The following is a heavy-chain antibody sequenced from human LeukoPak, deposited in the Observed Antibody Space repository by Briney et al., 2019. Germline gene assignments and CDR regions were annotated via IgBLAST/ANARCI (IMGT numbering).Heavy chain of an antibody. V-gene: IGHV3-21*01. CDR2: IGSSSIHI. CDR3: ARGVSYRVVVTATDFDY. Sequence: GGSLRLSCAASGFTFSNYAMNWVRQAPGRGLEWVSSIGSSSIHIYYADSVKGRFTISRDNAKNSLYLQMNSLRAEDTAVYYCARGVSYRVVVTATDFDYWGQGTLVTVSS. D-gene: IGHD2-21*02. J-gene: IGHJ4*02. CDR1: GFTFSNYA.